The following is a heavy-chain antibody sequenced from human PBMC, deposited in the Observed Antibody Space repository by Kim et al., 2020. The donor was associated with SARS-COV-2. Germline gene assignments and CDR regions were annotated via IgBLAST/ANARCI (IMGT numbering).Heavy chain of an antibody. J-gene: IGHJ3*02. CDR2: MNPNSGNT. CDR1: GYTFTSYD. D-gene: IGHD1-26*01. Sequence: ASVKVSCKASGYTFTSYDINWVRQATGQGLEWMGWMNPNSGNTGYAQKFQGRVTMTRNTSISTAYMELSSLRSEDTAVYYCASIPGVGLTTQNDAFDIWGQGTMVTVSS. V-gene: IGHV1-8*01. CDR3: ASIPGVGLTTQNDAFDI.